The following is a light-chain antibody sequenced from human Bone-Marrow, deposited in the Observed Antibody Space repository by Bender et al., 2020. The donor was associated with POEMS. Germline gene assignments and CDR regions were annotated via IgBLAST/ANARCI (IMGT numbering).Light chain of an antibody. CDR3: SSYSASNTYV. J-gene: IGLJ1*01. Sequence: QSALTQPASVSGSPGQSISITCTGIGRDVGSFKLVSWYQQPPGTAPKLIIYEGIKRPSGVSDRFSGSKSGNTASLTISGLQAEDEADYYCSSYSASNTYVFGTGTQVTVL. CDR1: GRDVGSFKL. V-gene: IGLV2-14*02. CDR2: EGI.